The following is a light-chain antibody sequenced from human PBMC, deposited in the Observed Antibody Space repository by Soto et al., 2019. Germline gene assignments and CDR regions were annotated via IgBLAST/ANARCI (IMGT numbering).Light chain of an antibody. Sequence: DIRMTQSPSTLSASIGDRVTITCRTSQSISSWLAWYQQKPGKAPKLLIYDASSLQSGVPSRFSGSGSGTDFTLTISSLQSDDFATYYCQQYYSFSPTFGGGTKVEIK. V-gene: IGKV1-5*01. CDR1: QSISSW. CDR3: QQYYSFSPT. J-gene: IGKJ4*01. CDR2: DAS.